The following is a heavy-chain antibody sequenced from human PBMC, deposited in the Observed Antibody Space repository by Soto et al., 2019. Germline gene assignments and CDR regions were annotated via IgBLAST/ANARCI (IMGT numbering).Heavy chain of an antibody. CDR3: ARGTPYSGSYLVGY. V-gene: IGHV4-34*01. Sequence: QVQLQRCGAGLLKPSETLSLTCAVYGVSFSGYYWSWIRQPPGKGLEWVGEISHGGSINYNPSLKHRVNITVDTSKNQFALKLSSVTAADTAVYYCARGTPYSGSYLVGYWGQGTLVTVSS. J-gene: IGHJ4*02. CDR2: ISHGGSI. CDR1: GVSFSGYY. D-gene: IGHD1-26*01.